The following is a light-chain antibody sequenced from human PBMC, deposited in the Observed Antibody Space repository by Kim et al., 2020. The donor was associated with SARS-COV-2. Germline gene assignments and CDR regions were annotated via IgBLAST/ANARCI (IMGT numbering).Light chain of an antibody. V-gene: IGKV4-1*01. CDR1: QSVLHSSNNKNY. CDR2: SAS. Sequence: RATINCKSSQSVLHSSNNKNYLAWYRQKPGQPPKLLIYSASSRQSGVPDRFSGSGSGTDFTLTISSLQAEDVAVYFCQQYSITPYTFGQGPSWRS. J-gene: IGKJ2*01. CDR3: QQYSITPYT.